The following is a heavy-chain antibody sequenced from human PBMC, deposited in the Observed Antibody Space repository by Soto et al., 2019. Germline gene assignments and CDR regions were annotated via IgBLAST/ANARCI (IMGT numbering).Heavy chain of an antibody. D-gene: IGHD2-21*02. V-gene: IGHV3-48*03. CDR2: ISSSGSTI. CDR3: ARDRDVVVTVYCMDV. J-gene: IGHJ6*02. CDR1: GFTFSSYE. Sequence: GGSLRLSCAASGFTFSSYEMNWVRQGPGKGLEWVSYISSSGSTIYYADSVKGRFTISRDNAKNSLYLQMNSLGAEDTAVYYCARDRDVVVTVYCMDVWGQGTTVTVSS.